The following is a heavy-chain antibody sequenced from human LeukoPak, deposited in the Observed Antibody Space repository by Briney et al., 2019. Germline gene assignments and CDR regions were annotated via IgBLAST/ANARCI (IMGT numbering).Heavy chain of an antibody. CDR1: GSTFTGAY. CDR3: ARVLFNSGYDY. D-gene: IGHD3-9*01. V-gene: IGHV1-2*02. Sequence: ASVKVSCKPSGSTFTGAYMHWVRQAPGQGLEWMGWINPNSGETKFAQKFQGRVTMTRDTSISTVYMDLGGLRSDDSAVYYCARVLFNSGYDYWGQGSLVTVSS. CDR2: INPNSGET. J-gene: IGHJ4*02.